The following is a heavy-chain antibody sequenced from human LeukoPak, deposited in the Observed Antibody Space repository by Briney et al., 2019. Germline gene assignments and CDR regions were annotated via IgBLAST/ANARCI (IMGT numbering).Heavy chain of an antibody. Sequence: GGSLRLSCSASGFTFDDYAVSWLRHAPGKGLEWVGFIRSKAFGYTPEYAASVRGTFTISRDDSKSIAYLQMNSLKTEDTAVYYCTRNTVTVHFDYWSQGTLVTVSS. V-gene: IGHV3-49*03. CDR1: GFTFDDYA. J-gene: IGHJ4*02. CDR2: IRSKAFGYTP. D-gene: IGHD4-17*01. CDR3: TRNTVTVHFDY.